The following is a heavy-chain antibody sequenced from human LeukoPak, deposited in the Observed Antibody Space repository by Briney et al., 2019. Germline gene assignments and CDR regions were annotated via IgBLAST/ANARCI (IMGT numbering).Heavy chain of an antibody. CDR1: GFTFSTYG. J-gene: IGHJ3*01. V-gene: IGHV3-23*01. CDR2: ITGSGGTT. CDR3: AKIEYSSSSDAFDV. D-gene: IGHD6-6*01. Sequence: GGSLRLSCAASGFTFSTYGINWVRQAPGKGLEWVSAITGSGGTTFYADSVKGRFTISRDNSKNTLYLQMNGLRAEDTAVYYCAKIEYSSSSDAFDVWGQGTMVTVSS.